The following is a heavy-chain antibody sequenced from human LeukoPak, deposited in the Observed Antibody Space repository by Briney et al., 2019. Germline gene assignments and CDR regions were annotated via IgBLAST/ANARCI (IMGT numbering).Heavy chain of an antibody. V-gene: IGHV4-34*01. CDR3: ASGAHCSGGSCHGGRFDH. D-gene: IGHD2-15*01. Sequence: SETLSLTCAVYGGSFSGYYWSWIRQPPGKGLEWIGEINHSGSTNYNPSLKSRVTISVDTSKNQFSLKLSSVTAADTAVYYCASGAHCSGGSCHGGRFDHWGQGTLVTVSS. J-gene: IGHJ5*02. CDR2: INHSGST. CDR1: GGSFSGYY.